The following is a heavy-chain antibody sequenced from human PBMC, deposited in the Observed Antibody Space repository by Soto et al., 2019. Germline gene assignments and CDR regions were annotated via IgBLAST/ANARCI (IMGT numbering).Heavy chain of an antibody. CDR1: GGSISSGGYY. D-gene: IGHD2-15*01. Sequence: TLSLTCAVSGGSISSGGYYWSWIRQHPGKGLEWIGYIYYSGSTYYNPSLKSRVTISVDTSKNQFSLKLSSVTAADTAVYYCASVPDEDIVVVVAASTRRSGAFDIWGQGTMVTVS. CDR3: ASVPDEDIVVVVAASTRRSGAFDI. CDR2: IYYSGST. J-gene: IGHJ3*02. V-gene: IGHV4-31*11.